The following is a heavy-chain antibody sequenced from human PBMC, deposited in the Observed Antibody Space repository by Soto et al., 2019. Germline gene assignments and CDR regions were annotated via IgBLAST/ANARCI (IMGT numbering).Heavy chain of an antibody. CDR3: ARTVDTAKDYYYGMDV. J-gene: IGHJ6*02. CDR1: GGSIRSSNW. D-gene: IGHD5-18*01. CDR2: IYHSGST. V-gene: IGHV4-4*02. Sequence: SDTLSLTCAVSGGSIRSSNWWSWVRQPPGKGLEWIGEIYHSGSTNYNPSLKSRVTIAVDKSKNQYSLKLSSVTAADTAVYYCARTVDTAKDYYYGMDVWGQGTTVTVSS.